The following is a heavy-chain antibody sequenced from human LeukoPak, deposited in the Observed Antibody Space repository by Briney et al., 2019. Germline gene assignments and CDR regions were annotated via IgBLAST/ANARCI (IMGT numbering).Heavy chain of an antibody. V-gene: IGHV1-2*02. CDR2: INPNSGGA. Sequence: ASVKVSCKASGYTFTGYFMHWVRQAPGQGLEWMGWINPNSGGANYAQKFQGRVSLTRDTSISTAYMELSGLTSDDTAVYFCARDHNWGPDYWGQGTLVSVSS. CDR1: GYTFTGYF. CDR3: ARDHNWGPDY. D-gene: IGHD7-27*01. J-gene: IGHJ4*02.